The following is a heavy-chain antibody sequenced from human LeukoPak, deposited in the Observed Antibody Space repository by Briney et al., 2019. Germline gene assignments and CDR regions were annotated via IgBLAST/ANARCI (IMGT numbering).Heavy chain of an antibody. Sequence: SETLSLTCGVSGGSITTTNYWSWVRQPPGGGLEWIGEISLAGRTRYNPSLKSRVNISIDESKNHLYLNLASVTAADTAVYYCSRESGPFCPFGHWGLGTLVAVTS. D-gene: IGHD1-26*01. CDR3: SRESGPFCPFGH. CDR2: ISLAGRT. CDR1: GGSITTTNY. V-gene: IGHV4-4*02. J-gene: IGHJ4*02.